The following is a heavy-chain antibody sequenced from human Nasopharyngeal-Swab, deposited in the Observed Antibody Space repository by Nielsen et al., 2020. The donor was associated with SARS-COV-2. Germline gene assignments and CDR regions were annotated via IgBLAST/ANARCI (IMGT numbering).Heavy chain of an antibody. D-gene: IGHD6-19*01. Sequence: GESLKISCAASGFTFSSYSMNWVRQAPGKGLEWVSSISSSSYIYYADSVKGRFTISRDNAKNSLYLQMNSLRAEDTAVYYCSSVGWYYYYYGMDVWGQGTTVTVSS. CDR2: ISSSSYI. J-gene: IGHJ6*02. CDR1: GFTFSSYS. V-gene: IGHV3-21*01. CDR3: SSVGWYYYYYGMDV.